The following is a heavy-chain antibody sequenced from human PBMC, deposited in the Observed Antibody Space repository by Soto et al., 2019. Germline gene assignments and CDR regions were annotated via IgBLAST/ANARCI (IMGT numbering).Heavy chain of an antibody. Sequence: PGESLKISCKGFGYSFTSYWIAWVRQMPRKGPEWMGVIYPGDSDTRYSPSFEGQVTISVDKSISTAYLQWSSLRASDTAMYYCARRHTYGPSFDYWGQGTLVTVSS. CDR2: IYPGDSDT. D-gene: IGHD3-10*01. CDR3: ARRHTYGPSFDY. V-gene: IGHV5-51*01. CDR1: GYSFTSYW. J-gene: IGHJ4*02.